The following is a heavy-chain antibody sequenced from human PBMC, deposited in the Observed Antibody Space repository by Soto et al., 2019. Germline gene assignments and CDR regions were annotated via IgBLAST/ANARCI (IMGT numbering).Heavy chain of an antibody. CDR2: SYFRSRWYH. D-gene: IGHD1-1*01. CDR1: GDTVSSNRAA. CDR3: TRERWNPGRITGPWRLAC. Sequence: SQTLSLTCVISGDTVSSNRAAWNWFRQSPSRGLEWLGRSYFRSRWYHDSTPPLKGRLTLNVDTSKNLLSLRLNSVAPEDTALYYCTRERWNPGRITGPWRLACWGQGTPVPVAS. J-gene: IGHJ1*01. V-gene: IGHV6-1*01.